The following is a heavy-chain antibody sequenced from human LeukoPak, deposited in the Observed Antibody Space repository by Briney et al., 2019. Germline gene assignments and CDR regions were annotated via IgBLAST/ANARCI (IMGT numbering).Heavy chain of an antibody. Sequence: ASVKVSCKASGYTFTGYYIHWVRQAPGQGLEWMGWINPNNGGTNYARKFQGRVTMTRDTSISTAYMELSRLSSDDTAVYYCARVPGVWNCDYWGQGTLVTVSS. CDR2: INPNNGGT. V-gene: IGHV1-2*02. J-gene: IGHJ4*02. CDR3: ARVPGVWNCDY. CDR1: GYTFTGYY. D-gene: IGHD5/OR15-5a*01.